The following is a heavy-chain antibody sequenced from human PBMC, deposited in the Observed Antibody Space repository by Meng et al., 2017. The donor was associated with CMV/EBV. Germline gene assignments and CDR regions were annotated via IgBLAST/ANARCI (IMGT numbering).Heavy chain of an antibody. D-gene: IGHD2-15*01. V-gene: IGHV4-4*07. CDR2: IYTSGST. J-gene: IGHJ5*02. CDR1: VDSISSYY. Sequence: QMRLQRPAPGWVTPPDTLSPPCPFSVDSISSYYWSWIRQPAGKGLEWIGRIYTSGSTNYNPSLKSRVTMSVDTSKNQFSLKLSSVTAADTAVYYCARSMVVAGDWFDPWGQGTLVTVSS. CDR3: ARSMVVAGDWFDP.